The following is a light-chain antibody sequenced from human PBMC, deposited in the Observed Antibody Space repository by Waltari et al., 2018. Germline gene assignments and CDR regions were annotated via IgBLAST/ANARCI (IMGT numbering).Light chain of an antibody. V-gene: IGKV3-15*01. CDR2: DAS. CDR1: QSVSSN. J-gene: IGKJ5*01. Sequence: EIVMTQSPATLSVSRGETATLPCRASQSVSSNVAWYQKKPGQAPRLLIYDASTRATSIPAKFRGSGSGTEFTLTISSLQSEDFAVYYCQQYNRWPPITFGHGTRLEIK. CDR3: QQYNRWPPIT.